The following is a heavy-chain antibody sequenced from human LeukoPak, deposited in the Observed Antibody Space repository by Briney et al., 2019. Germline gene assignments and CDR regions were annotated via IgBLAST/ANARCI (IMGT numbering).Heavy chain of an antibody. CDR1: GFTFSTYS. D-gene: IGHD3-10*01. Sequence: GGSLRLSCEVSGFTFSTYSMNWVRQAPGKGLEWVSSISSSSSYIYYADPVKGRFTISRDNAKNSLFLQMNSLRADDTAVYYCARLSYDSGTHYTCYEYWGQGTLVTVSS. V-gene: IGHV3-21*01. CDR2: ISSSSSYI. CDR3: ARLSYDSGTHYTCYEY. J-gene: IGHJ4*02.